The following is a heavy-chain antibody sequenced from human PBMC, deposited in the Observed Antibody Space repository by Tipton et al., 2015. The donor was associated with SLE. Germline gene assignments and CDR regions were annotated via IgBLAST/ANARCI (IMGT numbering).Heavy chain of an antibody. CDR1: GGSISSHY. J-gene: IGHJ4*02. Sequence: TLSLTCTVSGGSISSHYCNWIRQPPGKGLEWIGYIYYSGSTYYNPSLKSRVTISVDTSKNQFSLKLSSVTAADTAVYYCARQEAVVDTAMVHFDYWGQGTLVTVSS. CDR3: ARQEAVVDTAMVHFDY. V-gene: IGHV4-59*08. D-gene: IGHD5-18*01. CDR2: IYYSGST.